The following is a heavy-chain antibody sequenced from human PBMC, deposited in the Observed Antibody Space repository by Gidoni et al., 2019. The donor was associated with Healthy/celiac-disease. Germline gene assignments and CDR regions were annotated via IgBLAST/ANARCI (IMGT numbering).Heavy chain of an antibody. V-gene: IGHV3-30-3*01. CDR3: ARDGVVGTDYYYYMDV. Sequence: QVQLVESGGGVVQPGRSLRLSCAASGFTFSSYAMHWVRQAPGKGLEWVAVISYDGSNKYYADSVKGRFTISRDNSKNTLYLQMNSLRAEDTAVYYCARDGVVGTDYYYYMDVWGKGTTVTVSS. D-gene: IGHD2-21*02. J-gene: IGHJ6*03. CDR2: ISYDGSNK. CDR1: GFTFSSYA.